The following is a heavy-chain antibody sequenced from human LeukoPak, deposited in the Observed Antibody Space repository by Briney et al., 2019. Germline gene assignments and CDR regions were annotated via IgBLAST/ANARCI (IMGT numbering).Heavy chain of an antibody. CDR2: INLSEST. CDR1: GGSFSGHY. D-gene: IGHD3-22*01. CDR3: ARGHYYYESSGSHVYYDY. Sequence: SETLSLTCAAYGGSFSGHYWSWIRQPPGKGLEWIGEINLSESTNDNPSLKSRVTISGDTSKNQFSLKLSSVTAADTAVYYCARGHYYYESSGSHVYYDYWGQGTLVTVSS. V-gene: IGHV4-34*01. J-gene: IGHJ4*02.